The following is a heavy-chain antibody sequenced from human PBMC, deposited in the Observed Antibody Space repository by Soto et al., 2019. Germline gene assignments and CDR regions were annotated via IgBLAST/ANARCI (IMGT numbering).Heavy chain of an antibody. CDR3: AKGGFYGSGSYYYFDY. CDR1: GFTFSSYA. J-gene: IGHJ4*02. D-gene: IGHD3-10*01. V-gene: IGHV3-23*01. CDR2: ISGSGGST. Sequence: GGSLRLSCAASGFTFSSYAMSWVRQAPGKGLEWVSAISGSGGSTYYADSVKGRFTISRDNSKNTLYLQMNSLRAEDTAVYYCAKGGFYGSGSYYYFDYWGQGTLVTVSS.